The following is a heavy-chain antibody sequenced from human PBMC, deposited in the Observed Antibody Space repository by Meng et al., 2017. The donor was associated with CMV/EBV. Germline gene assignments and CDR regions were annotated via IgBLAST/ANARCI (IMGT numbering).Heavy chain of an antibody. CDR2: ISSSSSYI. J-gene: IGHJ3*02. D-gene: IGHD2-2*01. CDR3: ARNYVPAAISGDAFDI. V-gene: IGHV3-21*01. CDR1: GFTFSSYS. Sequence: SCAASGFTFSSYSMNWVRQAPGKGLEWVSSISSSSSYIYYADSVKGRFTISRDNAKNSLYLQMNSLRAEDTAVYYCARNYVPAAISGDAFDIWGQGTMVTVSS.